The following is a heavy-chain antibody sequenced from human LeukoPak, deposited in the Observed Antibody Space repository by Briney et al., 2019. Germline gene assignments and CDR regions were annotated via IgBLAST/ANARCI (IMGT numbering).Heavy chain of an antibody. J-gene: IGHJ4*02. CDR3: AKLRYFDWLLRTIDY. D-gene: IGHD3-9*01. V-gene: IGHV3-23*01. CDR2: VSFSGDST. Sequence: GGSLRLSCAASGFTFSTYAMSWVRQAPGKGLEWVSVVSFSGDSTYYADSVKGRFTISRDNSKNTLYLQMNSLRAEDTAVYYCAKLRYFDWLLRTIDYWGQGILVTVS. CDR1: GFTFSTYA.